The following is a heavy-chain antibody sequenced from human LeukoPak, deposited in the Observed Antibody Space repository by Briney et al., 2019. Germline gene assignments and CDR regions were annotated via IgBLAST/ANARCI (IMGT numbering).Heavy chain of an antibody. CDR3: AKSVRLSGGNYYYYAMDV. V-gene: IGHV3-30*18. D-gene: IGHD3-10*02. CDR1: GFTFSDFG. Sequence: GGSLRLSCAASGFTFSDFGIHWVRQAPGKGLEWVAVVSFDGSNKYHADSVKGRFTISRDNSKNTLYLQMNSLRAEDTAVYYCAKSVRLSGGNYYYYAMDVWGQGTTVTVSS. CDR2: VSFDGSNK. J-gene: IGHJ6*02.